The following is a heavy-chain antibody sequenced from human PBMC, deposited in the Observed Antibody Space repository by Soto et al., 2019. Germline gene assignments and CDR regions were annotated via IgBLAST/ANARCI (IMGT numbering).Heavy chain of an antibody. J-gene: IGHJ4*02. CDR1: GYTFTSYG. D-gene: IGHD3-16*01. V-gene: IGHV1-18*01. CDR3: ARDQTPFTFGGVPTSY. Sequence: QVQLVQSGAEVKKPGASVKVSCKASGYTFTSYGISWVRQAPGQGLEWMGWISAYNGNTNYAQKLQGRVTMTTDTATSTAYMELRSLRSDDTAVYYCARDQTPFTFGGVPTSYWGQGTLVSVSS. CDR2: ISAYNGNT.